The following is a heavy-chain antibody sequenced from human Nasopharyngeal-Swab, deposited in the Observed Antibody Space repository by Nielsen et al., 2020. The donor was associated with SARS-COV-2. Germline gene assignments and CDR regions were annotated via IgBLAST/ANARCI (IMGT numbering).Heavy chain of an antibody. J-gene: IGHJ4*02. Sequence: WIRQPPGKGLEWIGYIYYSGSTNYNPSLKSRVTISVDTSKNQFSLKLSSVTAADTAVYYCARGGRGIFGVVTNFDYWGQGTLVTVPQ. V-gene: IGHV4-59*01. CDR2: IYYSGST. D-gene: IGHD3-3*01. CDR3: ARGGRGIFGVVTNFDY.